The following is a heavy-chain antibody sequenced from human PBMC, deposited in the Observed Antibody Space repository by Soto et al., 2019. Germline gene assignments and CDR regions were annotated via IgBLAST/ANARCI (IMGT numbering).Heavy chain of an antibody. CDR1: GFTFSSYA. CDR2: ISYDGSNK. V-gene: IGHV3-30-3*01. J-gene: IGHJ4*02. D-gene: IGHD6-6*01. CDR3: ARDFSYYFDY. Sequence: PWGSLRLSCAASGFTFSSYAMHWVRQAPGKGLEWVAVISYDGSNKYYADSVKGRFTISRDNSKNTLYLQMNSLRAEDTAVYYCARDFSYYFDYWGQGTLVTVSS.